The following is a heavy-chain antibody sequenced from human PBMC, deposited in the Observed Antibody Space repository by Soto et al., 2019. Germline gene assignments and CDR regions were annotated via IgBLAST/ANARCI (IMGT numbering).Heavy chain of an antibody. CDR3: ARERVEIAVAGIFDC. V-gene: IGHV1-69*12. CDR2: IIPIFGTA. CDR1: GGPFSSYA. D-gene: IGHD6-19*01. J-gene: IGHJ4*02. Sequence: QVQLVQSGAEVKKPGSSVKVSCKASGGPFSSYAISWVRQAPGQGLEWMGGIIPIFGTANYAQKFQGRVTITADEAPSTAYMELSSLRSEDTAVYYCARERVEIAVAGIFDCWGQGTLVTVSS.